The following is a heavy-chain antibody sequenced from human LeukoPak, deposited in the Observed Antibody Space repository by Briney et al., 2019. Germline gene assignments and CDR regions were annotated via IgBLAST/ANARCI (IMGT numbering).Heavy chain of an antibody. Sequence: SETLSLTCTVSGGSISNSSYYCGWIRQPPGKGLEWIGSIYYSGSTYYNPSLKSRVTISVDTSKNQFSLKLSSVTAADTAVYYCARLAVSGSSWITAYYLDYWGQGTLVTVSS. CDR3: ARLAVSGSSWITAYYLDY. CDR2: IYYSGST. D-gene: IGHD6-13*01. CDR1: GGSISNSSYY. V-gene: IGHV4-39*01. J-gene: IGHJ4*02.